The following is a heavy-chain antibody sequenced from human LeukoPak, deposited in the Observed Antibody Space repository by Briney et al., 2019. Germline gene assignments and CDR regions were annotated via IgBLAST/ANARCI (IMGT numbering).Heavy chain of an antibody. CDR2: ISGSGGST. D-gene: IGHD3-10*01. CDR3: AKASNYYGSGSYYGG. Sequence: GGSLRLSCAASGFTLSSYWMSWVRQAPGKGLEWVSAISGSGGSTYYADSVKGRFTISRDNSKNTLYLQMNSLRAEDTAVYYCAKASNYYGSGSYYGGWGQGTLVTVSS. V-gene: IGHV3-23*01. J-gene: IGHJ4*02. CDR1: GFTLSSYW.